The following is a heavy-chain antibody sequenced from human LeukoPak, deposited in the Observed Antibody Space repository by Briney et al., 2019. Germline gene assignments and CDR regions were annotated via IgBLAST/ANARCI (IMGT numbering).Heavy chain of an antibody. V-gene: IGHV4-39*01. J-gene: IGHJ3*01. CDR2: IYYSGST. CDR1: GGSISSSSYY. Sequence: SETLSLTCTVSGGSISSSSYYWGWIRQPPGKGLEWIGSIYYSGSTYYNPSLKSRVTISVDTSKNQFSLKLSSVTAADTAMYYCARRGITGWDDAFDFWGQGKMVTVSS. CDR3: ARRGITGWDDAFDF. D-gene: IGHD1-20*01.